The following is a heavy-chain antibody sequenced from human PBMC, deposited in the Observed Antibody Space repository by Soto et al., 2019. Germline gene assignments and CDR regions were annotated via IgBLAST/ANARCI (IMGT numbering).Heavy chain of an antibody. CDR1: GYTFSNFY. V-gene: IGHV1-46*01. D-gene: IGHD3-22*01. J-gene: IGHJ1*01. CDR2: INPSGGST. CDR3: ARADYYGSSGSQIDS. Sequence: ASVKVSCKASGYTFSNFYIHWVRQAPGQGLEWMGIINPSGGSTSYAQKFQGRVTMTRDTSTSTVYMELSSLRSEDTAVHYCARADYYGSSGSQIDSWGQRTPLTVSA.